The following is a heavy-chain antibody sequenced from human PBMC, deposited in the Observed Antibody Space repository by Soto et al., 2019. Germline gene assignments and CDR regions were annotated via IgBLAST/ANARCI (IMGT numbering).Heavy chain of an antibody. D-gene: IGHD6-6*01. CDR3: ARDVARPDYFDC. J-gene: IGHJ4*02. CDR2: INHSGST. V-gene: IGHV4-34*01. CDR1: GGSFSGYY. Sequence: QVQLQQWGAGLLKPSETLSLTCAVYGGSFSGYYWSWIRQPPGKGLEWIGEINHSGSTNYNPSLKSRVTISVDTSKNQFSLKLSSVTAADTAVYYCARDVARPDYFDCWGQGTLFTVSS.